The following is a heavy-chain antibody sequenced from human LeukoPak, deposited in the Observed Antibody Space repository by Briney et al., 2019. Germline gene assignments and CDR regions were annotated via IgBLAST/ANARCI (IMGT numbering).Heavy chain of an antibody. J-gene: IGHJ6*02. Sequence: ASVKVSCKASGYTFTSYDINWERQATGQGLEWMGWMNPNSGNTGYAQKFQGRVTMTRNTSISTAYMELSSLRSEDTAVYYCARGSGTYYDFWSGYTNYYYYGMDVWGQGTTVTVSS. V-gene: IGHV1-8*01. D-gene: IGHD3-3*01. CDR3: ARGSGTYYDFWSGYTNYYYYGMDV. CDR1: GYTFTSYD. CDR2: MNPNSGNT.